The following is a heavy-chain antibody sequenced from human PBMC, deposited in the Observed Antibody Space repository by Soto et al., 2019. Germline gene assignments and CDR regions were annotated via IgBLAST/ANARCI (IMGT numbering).Heavy chain of an antibody. V-gene: IGHV4-4*02. D-gene: IGHD6-6*01. Sequence: QMQLQESGPGLVKPSGTLSLTCGVSGGSISSSKWWTWVRQPPGKGPEWIGEIYHSGSTNYNPSLLSRVTISVDKSNTQSSLTLPSVPAADTAVYFCASQDYSSSTDASFLVNGYFGLWGRGILVTVSS. CDR1: GGSISSSKW. CDR3: ASQDYSSSTDASFLVNGYFGL. CDR2: IYHSGST. J-gene: IGHJ2*01.